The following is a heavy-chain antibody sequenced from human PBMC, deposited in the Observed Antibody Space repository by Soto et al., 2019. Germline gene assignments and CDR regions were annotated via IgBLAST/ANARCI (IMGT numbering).Heavy chain of an antibody. CDR3: ARDKVDRVTKGYYFEY. Sequence: ASVKVSCKASGYTFTSYGISWVRQAPGQGLEWMGWISVYNGNTNYAQKLQGRVTMTTDTSTSTAYMELRSLRSDDTAVYYCARDKVDRVTKGYYFEYWGQGTLVPVSS. CDR2: ISVYNGNT. CDR1: GYTFTSYG. J-gene: IGHJ4*02. D-gene: IGHD4-17*01. V-gene: IGHV1-18*01.